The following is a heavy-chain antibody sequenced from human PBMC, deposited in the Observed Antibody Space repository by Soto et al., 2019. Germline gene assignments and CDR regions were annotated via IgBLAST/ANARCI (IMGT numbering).Heavy chain of an antibody. CDR2: IYFTGRT. CDR1: GGFISSGDYH. Sequence: SETLSLTCSVSGGFISSGDYHWSWIRQPPGKGLEWIGHIYFTGRTSYNPSLNSRLTMSVDTSQNQFSLRLSSVTVADTAVYYCVAYGSLQSNFDYWGQGALVTVSS. D-gene: IGHD3-16*01. J-gene: IGHJ4*02. V-gene: IGHV4-30-4*01. CDR3: VAYGSLQSNFDY.